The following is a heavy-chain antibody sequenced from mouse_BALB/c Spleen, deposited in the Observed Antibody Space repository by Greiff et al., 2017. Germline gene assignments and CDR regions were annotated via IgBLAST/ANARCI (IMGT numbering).Heavy chain of an antibody. J-gene: IGHJ1*01. CDR1: GYTFTSYY. CDR2: IYPGNVNT. D-gene: IGHD1-1*01. CDR3: TRSYGSRDWYFDV. Sequence: QVQLQQSGPELVKPGASVRISCKASGYTFTSYYIHWVKQRPGQGLEWIGWIYPGNVNTKYNEKFKGKATLTADKSSSTAYMQLSSLTSEDSAVYYCTRSYGSRDWYFDVWGAGTTVTVSS. V-gene: IGHV1S56*01.